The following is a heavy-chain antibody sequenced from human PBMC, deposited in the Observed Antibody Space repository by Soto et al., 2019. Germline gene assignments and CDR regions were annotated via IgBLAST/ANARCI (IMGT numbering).Heavy chain of an antibody. D-gene: IGHD6-13*01. V-gene: IGHV4-59*01. Sequence: SETLSLTCTVSSDSISSYYWSWIRQPPGKRLEWIGYISYSGSTDYNPSLKSRVTISGDTSKNQFSLKVSSVTAADTAVYYCARGTSWQLPFDYWGQGTLVTSPQ. CDR3: ARGTSWQLPFDY. J-gene: IGHJ4*02. CDR2: ISYSGST. CDR1: SDSISSYY.